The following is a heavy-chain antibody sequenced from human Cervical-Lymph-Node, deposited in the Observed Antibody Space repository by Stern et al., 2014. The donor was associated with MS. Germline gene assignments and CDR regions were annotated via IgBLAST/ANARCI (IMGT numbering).Heavy chain of an antibody. CDR1: GDSFASYP. CDR2: VIPTVGRP. CDR3: ANPLPYAN. V-gene: IGHV1-46*03. J-gene: IGHJ1*01. D-gene: IGHD4-17*01. Sequence: VQLVESGAEVKKPGASVKVSCKASGDSFASYPIHWLRQAPGQGPVWMGIVIPTVGRPTYAQPFKGSVTMTRDTSTRKVYMALSSLRPEDTAMYFCANPLPYANWGQGTRVTVSS.